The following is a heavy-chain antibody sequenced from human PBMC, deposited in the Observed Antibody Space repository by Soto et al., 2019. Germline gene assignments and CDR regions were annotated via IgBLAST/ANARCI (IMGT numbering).Heavy chain of an antibody. D-gene: IGHD3-16*01. Sequence: QVQLVESGGGVVQPAGSLRLSCAASGFTFSSHGMHWVRQAPGKGLDWVAVIWYDGSNKYYADSVKGRFTISRDNSKNMLYLEMNSLRAEDTAVYYCARWGNWKVADYWGQGTLVTVSS. CDR1: GFTFSSHG. V-gene: IGHV3-33*01. J-gene: IGHJ4*02. CDR3: ARWGNWKVADY. CDR2: IWYDGSNK.